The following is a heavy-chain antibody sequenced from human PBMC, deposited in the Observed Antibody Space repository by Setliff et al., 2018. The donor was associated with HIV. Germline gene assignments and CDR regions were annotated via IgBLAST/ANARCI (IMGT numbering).Heavy chain of an antibody. CDR3: TTEGRYYNFWSGYYTGIPYFQH. D-gene: IGHD3-3*01. J-gene: IGHJ1*01. Sequence: PGGSLRLSCEASGFTFSTYSMNWVRQAPGKGLEWVSSISSSSRYTHYADSVKGRFTISRDNVKNSLYLQMNSLNTEDTAVYYCTTEGRYYNFWSGYYTGIPYFQHWGQGTLVTVSS. CDR2: ISSSSRYT. V-gene: IGHV3-21*03. CDR1: GFTFSTYS.